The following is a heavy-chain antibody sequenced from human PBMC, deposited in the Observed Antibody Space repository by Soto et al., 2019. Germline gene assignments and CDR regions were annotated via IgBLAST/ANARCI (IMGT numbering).Heavy chain of an antibody. J-gene: IGHJ4*02. CDR1: GFVFRNAW. Sequence: EVQLVDSGGGLVKPGGSLRLSCAASGFVFRNAWINWVRQAPGKGLEWVGRIKSGGATDFAALARGRFAITRDDSRNMAYMQMNTLDTEDTAVYYCTTDSYSTIIDVRFDFWGQGALVTVSS. CDR3: TTDSYSTIIDVRFDF. D-gene: IGHD3-22*01. V-gene: IGHV3-15*07. CDR2: IKSGGAT.